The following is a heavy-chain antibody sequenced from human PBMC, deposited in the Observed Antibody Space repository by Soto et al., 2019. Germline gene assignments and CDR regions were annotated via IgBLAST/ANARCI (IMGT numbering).Heavy chain of an antibody. CDR2: IYYSGST. V-gene: IGHV4-39*01. CDR3: ARHTLGYSYGTTYYYYGMDA. J-gene: IGHJ6*02. CDR1: GGSISSSSYY. Sequence: SETLSLTCTVSGGSISSSSYYWGWIRQPPGKGLEWIGSIYYSGSTYYNPSLKSRVTISVDTSKNQFSLKLSSVTAADTAVYYCARHTLGYSYGTTYYYYGMDAWGQGTTATVSS. D-gene: IGHD5-18*01.